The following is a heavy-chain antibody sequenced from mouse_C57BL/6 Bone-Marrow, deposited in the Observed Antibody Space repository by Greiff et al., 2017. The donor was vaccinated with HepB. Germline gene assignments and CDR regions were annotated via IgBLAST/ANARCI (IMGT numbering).Heavy chain of an antibody. CDR3: ARKGVRLDWYFDV. CDR2: IHPNSGST. V-gene: IGHV1-64*01. CDR1: GYTFTSYW. Sequence: VQLQQPGAELVKPGASVKLSCKASGYTFTSYWMHWVKQRPGQGLEWIGMIHPNSGSTNYNEKFKSKATLTVDKSSSTAYMQLSSLTSEDSAVYYCARKGVRLDWYFDVWGTGTTVTVSS. J-gene: IGHJ1*03. D-gene: IGHD1-2*01.